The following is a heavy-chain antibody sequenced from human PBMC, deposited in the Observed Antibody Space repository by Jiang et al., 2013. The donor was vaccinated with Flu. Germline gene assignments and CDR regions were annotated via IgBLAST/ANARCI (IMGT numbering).Heavy chain of an antibody. CDR3: ASSVTTPGGFDY. Sequence: LSCAASGFTVSTKYMIWVRQVPGKGLEWVSVIYNGGHTNYADFVKGRFTISGDSSKNTLYLQMNSLRAEDTAVYYCASSVTTPGGFDYWGQGSLVAVSS. D-gene: IGHD2-8*02. J-gene: IGHJ4*02. V-gene: IGHV3-66*01. CDR1: GFTVSTKY. CDR2: IYNGGHT.